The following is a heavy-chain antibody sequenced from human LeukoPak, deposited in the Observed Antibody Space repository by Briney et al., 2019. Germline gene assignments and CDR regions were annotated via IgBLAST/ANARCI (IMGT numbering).Heavy chain of an antibody. CDR2: IKSKTDGGTT. CDR1: GFTFSNAW. J-gene: IGHJ6*03. CDR3: TALSNYYDTSGYYHYYYYMDV. V-gene: IGHV3-15*01. D-gene: IGHD3-22*01. Sequence: GGSLRLSCAASGFTFSNAWMSWVRQAPGKGLEWVGRIKSKTDGGTTDYAAPVKGRFTISRDDSKNTLYLQMNSLKTEDTAVYYFTALSNYYDTSGYYHYYYYMDVWGKGTTVTVSS.